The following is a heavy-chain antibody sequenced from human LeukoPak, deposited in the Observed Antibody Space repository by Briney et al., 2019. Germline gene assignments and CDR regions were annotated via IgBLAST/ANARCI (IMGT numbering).Heavy chain of an antibody. J-gene: IGHJ3*02. CDR2: ISGSGGST. V-gene: IGHV3-23*01. CDR3: AKRLLDYGDYLIEYAFDI. CDR1: GFTFSSYA. D-gene: IGHD4-17*01. Sequence: PGGSLRLSCAASGFTFSSYAMSWVRQAPGKGLEWVSAISGSGGSTYYADSVKGRFTISRDNSKNTLYLQMNSLRAEDTAVYYCAKRLLDYGDYLIEYAFDIWGQGTMVTVSS.